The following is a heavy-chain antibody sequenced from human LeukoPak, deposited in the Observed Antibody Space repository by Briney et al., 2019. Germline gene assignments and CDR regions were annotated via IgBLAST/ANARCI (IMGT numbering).Heavy chain of an antibody. J-gene: IGHJ4*02. Sequence: SETLSLTCTVSGGSISSYYWSWIRQPPGKGLEWIGYIYYSGSTNYNPSLKSRVTISVDTSKNQFSLKLTSVTAADTAVYYCAGGSGWPPPIPFDYWGQGALVTVSP. D-gene: IGHD6-19*01. V-gene: IGHV4-59*08. CDR1: GGSISSYY. CDR3: AGGSGWPPPIPFDY. CDR2: IYYSGST.